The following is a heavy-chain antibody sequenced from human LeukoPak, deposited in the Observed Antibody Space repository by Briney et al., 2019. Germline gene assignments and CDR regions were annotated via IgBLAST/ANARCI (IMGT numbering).Heavy chain of an antibody. CDR2: IYSGGST. CDR1: GFTVSSNY. Sequence: GGSLRLSCAASGFTVSSNYMSWVRQAPGKGLEWGSVIYSGGSTYYPDSVKGRFTISRDNSKNTLYLQMNSLRAEDTAVYYCARGQRTYCGGDCPDWYFDLWGRGTLVTVSS. J-gene: IGHJ2*01. CDR3: ARGQRTYCGGDCPDWYFDL. D-gene: IGHD2-21*02. V-gene: IGHV3-53*01.